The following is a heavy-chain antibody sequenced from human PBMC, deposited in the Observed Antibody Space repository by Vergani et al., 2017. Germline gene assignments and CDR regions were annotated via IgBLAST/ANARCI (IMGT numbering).Heavy chain of an antibody. D-gene: IGHD6-19*01. CDR3: AKVGRSEVAGTFGAFDI. J-gene: IGHJ3*02. CDR2: LSASDRRT. V-gene: IGHV3-23*01. Sequence: EVQLLESGGDLVQPGGSLRLSCAASGFTFIMHAMGWVRQAPGKGLEWVSTLSASDRRTHYADSVKGRFTISRDNSKNTLFLHMNSLRPEDTAVYYGAKVGRSEVAGTFGAFDIWGQGTMVTVSS. CDR1: GFTFIMHA.